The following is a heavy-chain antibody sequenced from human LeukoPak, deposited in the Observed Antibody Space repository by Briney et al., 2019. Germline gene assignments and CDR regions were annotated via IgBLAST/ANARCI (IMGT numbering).Heavy chain of an antibody. J-gene: IGHJ4*02. CDR3: ARLAAISGSDYPDD. CDR2: IFYSGNT. Sequence: PSETLSLTCTVSGVSISSYYWSWIRQPPGKGLEWIGYIFYSGNTIYNPSLRSRVTISADTSKNHFSLRLRSVTAADTAVYYCARLAAISGSDYPDDWGQRTLVTVSS. CDR1: GVSISSYY. V-gene: IGHV4-59*08. D-gene: IGHD1-26*01.